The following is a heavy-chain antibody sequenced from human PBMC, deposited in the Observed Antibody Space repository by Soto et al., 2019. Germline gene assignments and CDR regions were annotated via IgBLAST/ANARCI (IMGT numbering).Heavy chain of an antibody. CDR3: DRDRGRYYYYSGMDV. CDR2: IYYSGST. V-gene: IGHV4-30-4*01. CDR1: GGSISSGDYY. D-gene: IGHD3-10*01. J-gene: IGHJ6*02. Sequence: QVQLQESGPGLVKPSQTLSLTCTVSGGSISSGDYYWSWIRQPPGKGLEWIGYIYYSGSTYYNPSLNIRVTISVDTSKNQFSLKLSSVTAADTAVYYCDRDRGRYYYYSGMDVWGQGTTVTVSS.